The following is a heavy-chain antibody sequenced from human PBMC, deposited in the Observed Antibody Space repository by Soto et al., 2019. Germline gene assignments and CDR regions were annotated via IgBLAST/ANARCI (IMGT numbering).Heavy chain of an antibody. J-gene: IGHJ4*02. Sequence: EVQLLESGGGLVQPGGSLRLSCAASGFTFSSYAMSWVRRAPGRGLEWVSVVTGSGGTAYYEDSVKGRFTISRDNSKKTLFLEMNSLRGEDTAVYFCAKAQEARGLPNGYLDYWGPGTLVTVSS. CDR1: GFTFSSYA. CDR3: AKAQEARGLPNGYLDY. V-gene: IGHV3-23*01. CDR2: VTGSGGTA. D-gene: IGHD2-8*01.